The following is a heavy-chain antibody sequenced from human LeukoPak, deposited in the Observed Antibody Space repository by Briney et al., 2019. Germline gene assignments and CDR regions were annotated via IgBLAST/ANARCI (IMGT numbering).Heavy chain of an antibody. J-gene: IGHJ4*02. CDR1: GFTFSSAW. CDR2: VKSKSDGEAA. CDR3: AIDPNWGTHS. V-gene: IGHV3-15*01. D-gene: IGHD7-27*01. Sequence: GSLRLSCAASGFTFSSAWMSWVRQAPGKGLEWIGRVKSKSDGEAADYNAPVKGRFTISRDNSKNMLYLQMNSLRVEDTAVYYCAIDPNWGTHSWGQGVLVTVSS.